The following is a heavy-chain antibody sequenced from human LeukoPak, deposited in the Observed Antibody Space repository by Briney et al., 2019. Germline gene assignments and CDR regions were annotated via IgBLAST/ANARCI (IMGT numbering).Heavy chain of an antibody. V-gene: IGHV3-23*01. Sequence: GGSLRLSCAASGFTFSSYAMSWVRQAPGRGLEWVSAISGSGGSTYYADSVKGRFTISRDNSKNTLYLQMNSLRAEDTAVYYCAKDLIAAVGVRTYGMDVWGQGTTVTVSS. J-gene: IGHJ6*02. CDR3: AKDLIAAVGVRTYGMDV. D-gene: IGHD6-13*01. CDR1: GFTFSSYA. CDR2: ISGSGGST.